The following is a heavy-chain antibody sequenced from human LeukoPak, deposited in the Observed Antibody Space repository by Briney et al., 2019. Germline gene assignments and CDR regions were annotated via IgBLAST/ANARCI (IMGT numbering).Heavy chain of an antibody. Sequence: SGGSLRLSCAASGFTFSSYWMHWVRQAPGEGLVWVSRLNPDETITNYADSVKGRFTISRDNAKNMLYLQMNSLIADDTAVYYCAGSGYSEYNYFDPWGPGTLVAVSS. CDR3: AGSGYSEYNYFDP. V-gene: IGHV3-74*01. D-gene: IGHD3-3*01. J-gene: IGHJ5*02. CDR2: LNPDETIT. CDR1: GFTFSSYW.